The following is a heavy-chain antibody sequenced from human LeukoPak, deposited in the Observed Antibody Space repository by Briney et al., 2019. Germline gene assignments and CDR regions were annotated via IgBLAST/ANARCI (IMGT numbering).Heavy chain of an antibody. Sequence: SETLSLTCTVSGGSISTYYWNWIRQPPGKGLEWIGYIYYSGATNYNPSLKSRVTISVDTSKNQFSLKLSSVTAADTAVYYCARGVYIAATQYGFWGQGTLVTVSS. CDR3: ARGVYIAATQYGF. J-gene: IGHJ4*02. CDR1: GGSISTYY. D-gene: IGHD6-13*01. V-gene: IGHV4-59*01. CDR2: IYYSGAT.